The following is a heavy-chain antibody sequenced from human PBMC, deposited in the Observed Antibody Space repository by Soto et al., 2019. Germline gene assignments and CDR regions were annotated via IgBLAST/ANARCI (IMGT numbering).Heavy chain of an antibody. CDR1: GFSFNSYG. V-gene: IGHV3-30*18. CDR3: AKATCISTACYIDY. J-gene: IGHJ4*02. Sequence: QVQLVESGGGVVQPGRSLKLSCAASGFSFNSYGMHWVRQAPGKGLEWVAVISFDGDNYYYEDSVKGRFTISRDNSKNRLYLQMISLRAEDTAVYYCAKATCISTACYIDYWGQGTLVTVSS. CDR2: ISFDGDNY. D-gene: IGHD2-2*01.